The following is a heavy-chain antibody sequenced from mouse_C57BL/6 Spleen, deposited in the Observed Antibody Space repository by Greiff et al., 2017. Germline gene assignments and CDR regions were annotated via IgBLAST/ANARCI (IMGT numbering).Heavy chain of an antibody. CDR1: GFTFSSYG. CDR3: ARHPGITTVVAGDWYFDV. V-gene: IGHV5-6*01. D-gene: IGHD1-1*01. J-gene: IGHJ1*03. CDR2: ISSGGSYT. Sequence: EVQVVESGGDLVKPGGSLKLSCAASGFTFSSYGMSWVRQTPDKRLEWVATISSGGSYTYYPDSVKGRFTISRDNAKNTLYLQMSSLKSEDTAMYYCARHPGITTVVAGDWYFDVWGTGTTVTVSS.